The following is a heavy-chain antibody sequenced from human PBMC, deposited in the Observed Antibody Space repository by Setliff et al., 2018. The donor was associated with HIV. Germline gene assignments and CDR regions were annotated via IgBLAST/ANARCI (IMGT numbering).Heavy chain of an antibody. CDR3: ANLAYCSGDCYSTGASDI. J-gene: IGHJ3*02. V-gene: IGHV1-69*13. D-gene: IGHD2-21*01. Sequence: SVKVSCKASGGTFSSYAISWVRQAPGQGLEWMGGIIPIFGTVKYPLKFQGRVTITADDSTSAAYMGLSSLRSEDTAVYYCANLAYCSGDCYSTGASDIWGQGTMVTVSS. CDR2: IIPIFGTV. CDR1: GGTFSSYA.